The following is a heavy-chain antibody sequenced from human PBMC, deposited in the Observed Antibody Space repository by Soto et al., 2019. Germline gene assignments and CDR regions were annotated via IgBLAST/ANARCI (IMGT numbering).Heavy chain of an antibody. V-gene: IGHV3-23*01. CDR1: GFTFSSYA. CDR2: ISGSGGST. J-gene: IGHJ4*02. Sequence: GGSLRLSCAASGFTFSSYAMSWVRQAPGKGLEWVSAISGSGGSTYYADSVKGRFTISRDNSKKTLYLQMNSLRAEDTAVYYCAGGEDSSSEETFDYWGQGTLVTVSS. D-gene: IGHD6-6*01. CDR3: AGGEDSSSEETFDY.